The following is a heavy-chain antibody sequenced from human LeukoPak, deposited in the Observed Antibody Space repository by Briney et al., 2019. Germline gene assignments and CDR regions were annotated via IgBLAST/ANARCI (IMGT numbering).Heavy chain of an antibody. CDR2: ISFDGTNK. CDR3: AKGGYYERPWYFDY. D-gene: IGHD3-22*01. J-gene: IGHJ4*02. CDR1: GFTFSHYA. Sequence: GRSLRLSCAASGFTFSHYAMHWVRQAPGKGLEWVAVISFDGTNKFYADSVKGRFTISRDSSKNALYLQMNSLRAEDTAVYYCAKGGYYERPWYFDYWGQGTLVTVSS. V-gene: IGHV3-30*18.